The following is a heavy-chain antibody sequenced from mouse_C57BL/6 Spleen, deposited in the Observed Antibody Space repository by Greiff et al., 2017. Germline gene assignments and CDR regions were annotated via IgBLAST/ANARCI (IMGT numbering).Heavy chain of an antibody. Sequence: EVQLLESEGGLVQPGSSMKLSCTASGFTFSDYYMAWVRQVPEKGLEWVANINYAGSSTYYLASFKSRFIISRDTAKNILYLQMSSLKSEDTATYYCARVYGSSYVWFAYWGQGTLVTVSA. V-gene: IGHV5-16*01. CDR2: INYAGSST. J-gene: IGHJ3*01. CDR3: ARVYGSSYVWFAY. D-gene: IGHD1-1*01. CDR1: GFTFSDYY.